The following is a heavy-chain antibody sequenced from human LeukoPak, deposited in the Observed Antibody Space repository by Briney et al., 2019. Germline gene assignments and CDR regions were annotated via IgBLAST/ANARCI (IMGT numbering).Heavy chain of an antibody. Sequence: SGTLSLTCAVSGGSISSSNWWSWVRQPPGKGLEWIGEIYHSGSTNYNPSLKSRVTISVDKSKNQFSLKLSFVTAADTAVYYCARGVLRYFDWSRFDPWGQGTLVTVSS. D-gene: IGHD3-9*01. J-gene: IGHJ5*02. CDR1: GGSISSSNW. CDR2: IYHSGST. CDR3: ARGVLRYFDWSRFDP. V-gene: IGHV4-4*02.